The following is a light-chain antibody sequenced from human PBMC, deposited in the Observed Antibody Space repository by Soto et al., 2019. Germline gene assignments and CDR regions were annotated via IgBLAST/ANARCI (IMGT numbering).Light chain of an antibody. CDR3: QHFNNYPIT. Sequence: IQMTQSPSTLSASVGDRVTITCRASQSVNRWLAWYQQKPGKAPKLLIYKASTLESGVPSRFSGSGSGTEFTLTISSLQPDDLATYYCQHFNNYPITFGQGTRLEIK. CDR1: QSVNRW. J-gene: IGKJ5*01. CDR2: KAS. V-gene: IGKV1-5*03.